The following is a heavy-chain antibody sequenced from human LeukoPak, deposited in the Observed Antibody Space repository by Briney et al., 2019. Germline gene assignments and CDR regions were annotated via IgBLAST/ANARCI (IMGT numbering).Heavy chain of an antibody. CDR1: IGSVNSGVYY. D-gene: IGHD3-22*01. CDR3: AKHEGSYYDKSGYTFDF. CDR2: IHSSGNT. Sequence: PSEPLSLTCTVSIGSVNSGVYYWGWIRQPPGTGLEWIGSIHSSGNTYYNPSLKSRVTISVDTSKNHFSLKLSSVTAADRAVYYCAKHEGSYYDKSGYTFDFWGQGTLVTVSS. J-gene: IGHJ4*02. V-gene: IGHV4-39*01.